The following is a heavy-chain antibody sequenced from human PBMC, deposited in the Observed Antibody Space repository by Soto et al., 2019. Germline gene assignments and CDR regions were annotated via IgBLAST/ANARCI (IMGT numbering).Heavy chain of an antibody. J-gene: IGHJ3*02. Sequence: QLQLQESGPGLVKPSETLSLTCTVSGGSISSSSYYWGWIRQPPGKGLEWIGSIYYSGSTYYNPSLRSRVTISVDTSKNQFSLKLSSVTAADTAVYYCASASGVRAFDIWGQGTMVTVSS. CDR2: IYYSGST. D-gene: IGHD2-8*02. CDR1: GGSISSSSYY. V-gene: IGHV4-39*01. CDR3: ASASGVRAFDI.